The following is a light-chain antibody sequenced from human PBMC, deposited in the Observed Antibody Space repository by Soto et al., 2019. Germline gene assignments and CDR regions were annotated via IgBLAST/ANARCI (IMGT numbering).Light chain of an antibody. CDR2: AAS. J-gene: IGKJ1*01. V-gene: IGKV1-39*01. CDR3: QQSYSTLRT. Sequence: DIQMTQSPSSLSASVGDRVTITCRASQSISSYLNWYQQKPGKAPKLLIYAASNLQSGVPSRFSGSGYGPHFTLTISSLQPEDFATYYCQQSYSTLRTFRQGTKVEIK. CDR1: QSISSY.